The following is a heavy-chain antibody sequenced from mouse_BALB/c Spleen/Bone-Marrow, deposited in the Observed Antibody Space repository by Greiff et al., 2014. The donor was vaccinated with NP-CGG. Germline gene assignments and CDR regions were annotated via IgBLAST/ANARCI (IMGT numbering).Heavy chain of an antibody. J-gene: IGHJ2*01. Sequence: VQLQQSGPGLVAPSQSLSITCTVSGSSLTSYGVHWVRQPPGKGLEWLGVKWAGGTTSYNSALMSRLSISRDNSKSQVFLKMNSLQTDDTAIYYCARTGTKDYFDYWGQGTTLTVSS. CDR3: ARTGTKDYFDY. CDR1: GSSLTSYG. CDR2: KWAGGTT. D-gene: IGHD4-1*01. V-gene: IGHV2-9*02.